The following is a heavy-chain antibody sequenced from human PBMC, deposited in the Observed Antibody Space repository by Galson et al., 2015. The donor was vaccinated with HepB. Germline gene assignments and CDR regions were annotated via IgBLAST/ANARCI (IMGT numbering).Heavy chain of an antibody. J-gene: IGHJ5*02. CDR3: ARDSSYYDYVWGSYRPSNWFDP. Sequence: SVKVSCKASGYTFTGYYMHWVRQAPGQGLEWMGWINPNSGGTNYAQKFQGRATMTRDTSISTAYMELSRLRSDDTAVYYCARDSSYYDYVWGSYRPSNWFDPWGQGTLVTVSS. CDR2: INPNSGGT. V-gene: IGHV1-2*02. CDR1: GYTFTGYY. D-gene: IGHD3-16*02.